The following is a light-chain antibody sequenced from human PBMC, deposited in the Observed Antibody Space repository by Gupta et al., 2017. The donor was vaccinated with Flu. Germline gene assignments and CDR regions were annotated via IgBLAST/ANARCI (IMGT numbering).Light chain of an antibody. Sequence: VTLGQPASISCRSSQSLVHSDGNTYMNWFHERPGQSPRRLIYKVSNRDSGVPDRFSGSRSGTDFTLKISRVEADDVGVYYCMRGTGWPYAFGQGTKLEI. CDR2: KVS. V-gene: IGKV2-30*02. J-gene: IGKJ2*01. CDR1: QSLVHSDGNTY. CDR3: MRGTGWPYA.